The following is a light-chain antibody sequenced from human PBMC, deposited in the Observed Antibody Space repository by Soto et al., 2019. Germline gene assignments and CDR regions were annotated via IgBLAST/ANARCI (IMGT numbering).Light chain of an antibody. CDR2: EVT. CDR1: SSDIGGYNY. J-gene: IGLJ7*01. Sequence: QSALTQPPSASGSPGQSVTVSCTGTSSDIGGYNYVSWYQQHTGKAPKLIIFEVTKRPSGVPDRFSASKSGNTASLTVSGLQVEDEADYYCSSYAGTNTVVFGGGTQLTVL. V-gene: IGLV2-8*01. CDR3: SSYAGTNTVV.